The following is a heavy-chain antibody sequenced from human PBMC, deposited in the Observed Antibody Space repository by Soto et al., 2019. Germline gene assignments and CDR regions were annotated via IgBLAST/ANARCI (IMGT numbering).Heavy chain of an antibody. V-gene: IGHV3-23*01. CDR2: INERGGST. D-gene: IGHD1-1*01. J-gene: IGHJ3*02. Sequence: PGGSLRLSCADSGFTFSTYALSWVRQAPGKGLEWVSAINERGGSTYYADSVKGRFTISRDNSKRTLYLQMNSLRAEDTALYFCAKDKSTTTAFDIWGQGTMVTVSS. CDR1: GFTFSTYA. CDR3: AKDKSTTTAFDI.